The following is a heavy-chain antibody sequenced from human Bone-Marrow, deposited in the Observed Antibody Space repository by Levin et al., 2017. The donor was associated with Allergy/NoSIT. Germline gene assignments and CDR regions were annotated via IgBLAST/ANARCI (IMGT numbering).Heavy chain of an antibody. CDR3: ARGASLNSLHYFDY. D-gene: IGHD3-16*02. V-gene: IGHV4-59*01. CDR1: GDSINDYY. J-gene: IGHJ4*02. CDR2: TFGTGRT. Sequence: TSETLSLTCTVSGDSINDYYWNWIRQPPGKGLEWIGSTFGTGRTNYNPSLKSRVSILLDTSKTQFSLRLTSMTAADTAVYYCARGASLNSLHYFDYWGQGMLVTVSS.